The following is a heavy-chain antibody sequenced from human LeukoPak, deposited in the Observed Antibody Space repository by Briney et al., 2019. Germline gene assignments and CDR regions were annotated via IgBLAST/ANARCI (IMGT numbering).Heavy chain of an antibody. J-gene: IGHJ4*02. CDR3: TKEEVPPYFDY. CDR2: ISGSGDAA. Sequence: PGGSLRLSCAASGFTFNNYAMSWVRRAPGKGPEWVSAISGSGDAAYYVGSVKGRFTIARDNSKNTVYLQMNSLRADDTALYYCTKEEVPPYFDYWGQGILVTVSS. D-gene: IGHD4/OR15-4a*01. CDR1: GFTFNNYA. V-gene: IGHV3-23*01.